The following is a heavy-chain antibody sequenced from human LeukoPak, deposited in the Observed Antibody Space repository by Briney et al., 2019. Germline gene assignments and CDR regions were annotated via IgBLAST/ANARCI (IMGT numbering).Heavy chain of an antibody. Sequence: GGSLRLSCAASGFTFSSYWMSWVRQAPGKGLEWVANIKQDGSEKYYVDSVKGRFTMFRDNAKNSLYLQMNSLRAEDTAVYYCARDSGQWLAYLDYWGQGTLVTVSS. J-gene: IGHJ4*02. CDR3: ARDSGQWLAYLDY. V-gene: IGHV3-7*01. CDR1: GFTFSSYW. D-gene: IGHD6-19*01. CDR2: IKQDGSEK.